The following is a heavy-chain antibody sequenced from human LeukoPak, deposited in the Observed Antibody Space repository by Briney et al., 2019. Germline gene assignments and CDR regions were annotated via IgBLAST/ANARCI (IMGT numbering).Heavy chain of an antibody. J-gene: IGHJ4*02. CDR1: GGSISSYY. CDR3: ARDTAMKR. Sequence: SETLSLTCTVSGGSISSYYWSWIRQPPGKGLEWIGYIYYSGSTNYNPSLKSRVTISVDTSKNQFSLRLSSVTAADTAVYYCARDTAMKRWGQGTLVTVSS. V-gene: IGHV4-59*01. D-gene: IGHD5-18*01. CDR2: IYYSGST.